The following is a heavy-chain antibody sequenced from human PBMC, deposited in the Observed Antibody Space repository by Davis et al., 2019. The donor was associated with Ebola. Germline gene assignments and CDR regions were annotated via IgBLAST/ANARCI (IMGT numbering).Heavy chain of an antibody. CDR2: INHSGST. J-gene: IGHJ6*03. V-gene: IGHV4-34*01. Sequence: SQTLSLTCGVFSGSFSGFYWSWIRQPPGKGLEWIGEINHSGSTNYNPSLKSRVTISVDTSKNQFSLNLTSVTAADTGVYYCARDQKGYCSSTSCYSYYYYYYMDVWGKGTTVTVSS. D-gene: IGHD2-2*02. CDR1: SGSFSGFY. CDR3: ARDQKGYCSSTSCYSYYYYYYMDV.